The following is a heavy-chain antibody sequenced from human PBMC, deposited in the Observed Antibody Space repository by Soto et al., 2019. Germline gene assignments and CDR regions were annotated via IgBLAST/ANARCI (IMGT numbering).Heavy chain of an antibody. J-gene: IGHJ4*02. Sequence: GGSLRLSCAASGFTFSSYAMTWVRQAPGKGLEWVSTISGGGGSTYYAESVKGRFTMSRDNSKNTPYLQMNSLRADDTAIYCCAKGIVVVPATRGGYFDHWGQGTLVTVSS. CDR1: GFTFSSYA. D-gene: IGHD2-2*01. CDR2: ISGGGGST. V-gene: IGHV3-23*01. CDR3: AKGIVVVPATRGGYFDH.